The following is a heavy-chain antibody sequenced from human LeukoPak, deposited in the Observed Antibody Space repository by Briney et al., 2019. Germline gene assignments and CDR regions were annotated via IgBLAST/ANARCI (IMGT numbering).Heavy chain of an antibody. CDR1: GGSFSGYY. J-gene: IGHJ4*02. D-gene: IGHD5-24*01. CDR2: INHSGST. CDR3: APPGDGYNYFYYFGY. V-gene: IGHV4-34*01. Sequence: SETLSLTCAVYGGSFSGYYGSWIRQPPGKGLEWIGEINHSGSTNYNPSLKSRLTISGDTSKNQFSLNLSSVTAAATAVYSCAPPGDGYNYFYYFGYWGQGTLVTVSS.